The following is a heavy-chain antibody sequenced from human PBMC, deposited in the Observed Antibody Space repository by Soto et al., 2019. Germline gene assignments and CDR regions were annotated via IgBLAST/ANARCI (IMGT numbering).Heavy chain of an antibody. CDR1: GFTVSSNY. CDR3: ASGPTNSITMVRGVPVYFDY. J-gene: IGHJ4*02. V-gene: IGHV3-53*04. CDR2: IYRGGST. D-gene: IGHD3-10*01. Sequence: EVQLVESGGGLVQPGGSLRLSCAASGFTVSSNYMSWVRQAPGKGLEWVSDIYRGGSTYYADSVKGRFTISRHNSKNTLYLQINSLGSEDTAVYYGASGPTNSITMVRGVPVYFDYWGQGTLVTVSS.